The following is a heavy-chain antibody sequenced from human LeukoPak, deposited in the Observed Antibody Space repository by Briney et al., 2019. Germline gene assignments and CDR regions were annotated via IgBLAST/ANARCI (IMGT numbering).Heavy chain of an antibody. D-gene: IGHD6-13*01. Sequence: SETLSLTCTISAASISSSSHHWGWIRQSPGKGLEWIGSIYYGQTIYYNPPLNSRVTISVVTSKDQFTLQLNSVTAADTAVYYCARQSTGYSSSWYEVMQFDPWGQGTLVTVSS. CDR3: ARQSTGYSSSWYEVMQFDP. CDR2: IYYGQTI. V-gene: IGHV4-39*01. J-gene: IGHJ5*02. CDR1: AASISSSSHH.